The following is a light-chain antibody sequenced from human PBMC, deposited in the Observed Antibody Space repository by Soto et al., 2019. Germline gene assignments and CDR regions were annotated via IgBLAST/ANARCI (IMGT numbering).Light chain of an antibody. CDR2: EVS. CDR1: STDVGGYNY. V-gene: IGLV2-14*01. CDR3: GSYTSTDTPFV. Sequence: QSALAQPSSVSGSPGQAITISCTGTSTDVGGYNYVSWYQHHPGKGPKLIIYEVSNRPSGVSDRFSGSKSGNKASLIISNLEAEDESDYYCGSYTSTDTPFVFGTGTKGTGL. J-gene: IGLJ1*01.